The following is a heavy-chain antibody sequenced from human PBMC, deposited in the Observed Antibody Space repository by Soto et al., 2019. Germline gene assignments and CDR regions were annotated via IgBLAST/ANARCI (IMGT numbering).Heavy chain of an antibody. CDR3: ARGLVVVAATPFYYYGMDV. CDR1: GYTFTSYD. J-gene: IGHJ6*02. Sequence: QVQLVQSGAEVKKPGASVKVSCKASGYTFTSYDINWVRQATGQGLEWMGWMNPNSGNTGYAQKVQGRVTMTRNTSISTAYMELSSLRSEDTAVYYCARGLVVVAATPFYYYGMDVWGQGTTVTVSS. V-gene: IGHV1-8*01. D-gene: IGHD2-15*01. CDR2: MNPNSGNT.